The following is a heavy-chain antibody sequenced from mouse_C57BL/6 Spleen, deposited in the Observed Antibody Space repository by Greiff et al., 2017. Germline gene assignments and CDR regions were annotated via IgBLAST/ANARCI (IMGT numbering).Heavy chain of an antibody. J-gene: IGHJ3*01. V-gene: IGHV2-2*01. CDR2: IWSGGST. D-gene: IGHD2-5*01. CDR3: SSSETYYSNYGGFFFAC. Sequence: QVQLKQSGPGLVQPSQSLSITCTVSGFSLTSYGVHWVRQSPGKGLEWLGVIWSGGSTDYNAAFISRLSISKDNSKSKVFFKMTSLQADDTAIYYCSSSETYYSNYGGFFFACWGQGTLVTVSA. CDR1: GFSLTSYG.